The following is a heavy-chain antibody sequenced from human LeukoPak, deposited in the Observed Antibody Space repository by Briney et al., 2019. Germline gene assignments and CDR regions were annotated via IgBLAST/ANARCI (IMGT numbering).Heavy chain of an antibody. Sequence: GGSLRLSCPASGFTFSRYWMSWVRQAPGKGLEWVASVKEDGSQKNYADTVKGRFSISRDNAKKSLVLQMNSLRADDTAVYYCAREAYWGPGTLVTVSS. CDR3: AREAY. CDR2: VKEDGSQK. J-gene: IGHJ4*02. V-gene: IGHV3-7*01. CDR1: GFTFSRYW.